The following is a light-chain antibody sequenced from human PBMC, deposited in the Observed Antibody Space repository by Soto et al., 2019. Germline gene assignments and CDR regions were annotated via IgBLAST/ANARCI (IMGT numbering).Light chain of an antibody. CDR1: QDINKW. V-gene: IGKV1D-12*01. CDR3: QQANSFPYT. J-gene: IGKJ2*01. CDR2: ATS. Sequence: DIQMTQSPSSVSASVGDRVTITCRASQDINKWLAWYQQKPGTAHKLLIYATSSLQSGVPSRVSGSGSGTVFTLSINSLQPEDLATYFCQQANSFPYTFGQATKLEIQ.